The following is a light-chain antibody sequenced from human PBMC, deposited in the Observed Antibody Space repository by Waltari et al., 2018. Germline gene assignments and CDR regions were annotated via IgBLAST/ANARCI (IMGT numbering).Light chain of an antibody. Sequence: DIVMTQTPLYLSVTPGQPASISCRSIQSLLFRDGKTYFYWFLQKPGQPPQLLISPLSNRVSGMPDMFSGSGSGADFTLLISRVEAEDAGIYYCMHRVEHPLTFCQGTNVEIK. J-gene: IGKJ1*01. CDR1: QSLLFRDGKTY. CDR2: PLS. CDR3: MHRVEHPLT. V-gene: IGKV2D-29*01.